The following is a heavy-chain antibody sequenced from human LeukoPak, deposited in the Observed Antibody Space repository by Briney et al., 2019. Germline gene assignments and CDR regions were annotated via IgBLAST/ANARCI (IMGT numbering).Heavy chain of an antibody. CDR1: GFTFSSYS. CDR2: IISSSSYI. D-gene: IGHD1-20*01. CDR3: AGLVEITGRIDY. V-gene: IGHV3-21*01. Sequence: GGSLRLSCAASGFTFSSYSMNWVRQAPGKGLEWVSSIISSSSYIYYADSVKGRFTISRDNAKNSLYLQMNSLRAEDTAVYYCAGLVEITGRIDYWGQGTLVTVSS. J-gene: IGHJ4*02.